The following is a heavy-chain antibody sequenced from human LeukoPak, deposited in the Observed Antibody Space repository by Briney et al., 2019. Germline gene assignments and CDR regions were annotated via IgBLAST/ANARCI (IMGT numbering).Heavy chain of an antibody. V-gene: IGHV3-23*01. CDR3: ARPRVPVAGTRWFDP. Sequence: GGSLRLSCAGSGFSFSAYAMSWVRQAPGKGLEWVSAIGSGSAGTHYADSVKGRFTIYRDDSKNTLYLQMNSLRAEDTAVHYCARPRVPVAGTRWFDPWGQGTLVTVSS. CDR1: GFSFSAYA. CDR2: IGSGSAGT. J-gene: IGHJ5*02. D-gene: IGHD6-13*01.